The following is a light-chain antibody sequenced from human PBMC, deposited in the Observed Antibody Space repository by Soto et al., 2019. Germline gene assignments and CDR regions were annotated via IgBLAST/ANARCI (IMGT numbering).Light chain of an antibody. V-gene: IGKV3-15*01. J-gene: IGKJ1*01. Sequence: EIVMTQSPATLSVSPGERATLSCRASQSVSSNLAWYQQKPGQAPRLLMYGASTRATGIPDRFSGSGSGTEVTLTISSLQSKDFAVYYCQQHNNWPPWTFGQGTQVEIK. CDR1: QSVSSN. CDR2: GAS. CDR3: QQHNNWPPWT.